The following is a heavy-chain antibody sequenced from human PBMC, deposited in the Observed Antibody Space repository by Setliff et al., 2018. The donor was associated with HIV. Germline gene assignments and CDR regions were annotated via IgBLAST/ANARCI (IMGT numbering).Heavy chain of an antibody. CDR1: GGSISSHY. CDR3: ARTFVVFRVRGVSSVYMDI. V-gene: IGHV4-59*11. CDR2: IYYSGST. J-gene: IGHJ6*03. D-gene: IGHD3-10*01. Sequence: SETLSLTCTVSGGSISSHYWSWIRQPPGKGLEWIGYIYYSGSTNYNPSLKSRVTISVDTSKNQFSLKLSSVTAADTAVYYCARTFVVFRVRGVSSVYMDIWGKGTTVTVSS.